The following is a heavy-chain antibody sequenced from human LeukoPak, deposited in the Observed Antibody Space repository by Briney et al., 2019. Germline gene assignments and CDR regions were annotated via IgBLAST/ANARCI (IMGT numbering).Heavy chain of an antibody. Sequence: SQTPSLTCSVSGGSMSSGDFYWSWIRQPPGKGLEWIGYIHYSGSTYHNPSLMSRVTISKDTSKNQFSLRLSSVTAADTAVYYCARGLRELAAAGTYYFDYWGQGTLVTVSS. CDR1: GGSMSSGDFY. CDR2: IHYSGST. V-gene: IGHV4-30-4*01. CDR3: ARGLRELAAAGTYYFDY. D-gene: IGHD6-13*01. J-gene: IGHJ4*02.